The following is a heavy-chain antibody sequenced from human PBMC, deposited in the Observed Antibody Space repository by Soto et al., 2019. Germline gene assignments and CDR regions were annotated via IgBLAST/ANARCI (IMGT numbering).Heavy chain of an antibody. D-gene: IGHD5-18*01. Sequence: PGASLRLSCAASGFTFSSYSMNWVRQAPGKGLEWVSSISSSSSYIYYADSVKGRFTISRDNPKNSLYLQMNSLRAEDTALYYCARDAYSYGPNYFDYWGQGTLVTVSS. CDR3: ARDAYSYGPNYFDY. CDR1: GFTFSSYS. CDR2: ISSSSSYI. V-gene: IGHV3-21*01. J-gene: IGHJ4*02.